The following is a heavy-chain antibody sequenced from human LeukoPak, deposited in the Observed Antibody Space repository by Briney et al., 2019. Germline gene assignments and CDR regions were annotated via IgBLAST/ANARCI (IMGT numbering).Heavy chain of an antibody. CDR3: ARQLWSNYFDY. J-gene: IGHJ4*01. Sequence: NPSETLSLTCTVSGGSISSDYWTWIRQSPGKGLEWVGFIYDSGSTNYNPSLKSRVTISVDTSKNQFSLKLSSVTAADTAVYYCARQLWSNYFDYWGQGTLVTVSS. V-gene: IGHV4-59*08. D-gene: IGHD5-18*01. CDR1: GGSISSDY. CDR2: IYDSGST.